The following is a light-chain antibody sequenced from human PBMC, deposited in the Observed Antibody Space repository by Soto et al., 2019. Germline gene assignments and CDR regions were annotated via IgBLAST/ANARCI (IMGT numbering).Light chain of an antibody. V-gene: IGKV3-11*01. J-gene: IGKJ4*01. CDR3: QQRSNWPPLT. CDR1: QSVSSY. Sequence: EIVLTQSPATLSLSPGERSTLSCRASQSVSSYLAWYQQKPGQSPRLLIYDSSNRATGIPARFSGSGSVTDFTLTISSLEPEDFAVYYCQQRSNWPPLTFGGGNKLEIK. CDR2: DSS.